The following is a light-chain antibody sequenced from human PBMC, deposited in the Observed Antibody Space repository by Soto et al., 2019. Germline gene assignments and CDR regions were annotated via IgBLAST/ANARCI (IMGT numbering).Light chain of an antibody. J-gene: IGLJ1*01. CDR3: SPNNSNSLLYF. CDR2: DVS. V-gene: IGLV2-14*03. CDR1: SSDVGYFNY. Sequence: QSVLTQPASVSGSPGQSISISCTGTSSDVGYFNYVSWYQQHPGKAPKLMIYDVSNRPSGISNRFSGSKSGNTASLTISGVQGGGEGGYLCSPNNSNSLLYFFGNGTKVTVL.